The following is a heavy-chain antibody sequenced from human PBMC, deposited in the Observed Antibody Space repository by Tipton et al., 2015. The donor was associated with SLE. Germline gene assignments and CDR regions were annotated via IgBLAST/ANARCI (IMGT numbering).Heavy chain of an antibody. Sequence: TLSLTCTVSGGSISSSSYYWGWIRQPPGKGLEWIGSIYYSGSTYYNPSLKSRVTISVDRSKNQFSLKLSSVTAADTAVYYCATRLLTGDLGDAFDIWGQGTMVTVSS. CDR3: ATRLLTGDLGDAFDI. D-gene: IGHD7-27*01. V-gene: IGHV4-39*07. CDR2: IYYSGST. CDR1: GGSISSSSYY. J-gene: IGHJ3*02.